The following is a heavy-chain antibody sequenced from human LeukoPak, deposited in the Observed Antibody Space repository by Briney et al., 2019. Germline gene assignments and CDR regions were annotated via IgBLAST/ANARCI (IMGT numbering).Heavy chain of an antibody. D-gene: IGHD1-26*01. V-gene: IGHV1-2*02. CDR3: ARRQVGATFDDDAFDI. Sequence: ASVKVSCKASGYTFTGYYMHWVRQAPGQGLEWMGWSNPNSGGTNYAQKFQGRVTMTRDTSISTAYMELSRLRSDDTAVYYCARRQVGATFDDDAFDIWGQGTMVTVSS. CDR1: GYTFTGYY. CDR2: SNPNSGGT. J-gene: IGHJ3*02.